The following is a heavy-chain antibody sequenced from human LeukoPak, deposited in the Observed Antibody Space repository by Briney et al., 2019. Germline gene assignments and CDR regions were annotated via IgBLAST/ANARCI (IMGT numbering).Heavy chain of an antibody. Sequence: GGSLRLSCAASGFTFSSYSMNWVRQAPGKGLEWVSHISSSSSTIYYADSVKGRFTISRDNAKNSLYLQMNSLRAEDTAVYNCAKDSYGGSFDYWGQGTLVTVSS. J-gene: IGHJ4*02. CDR1: GFTFSSYS. V-gene: IGHV3-48*04. CDR2: ISSSSSTI. CDR3: AKDSYGGSFDY. D-gene: IGHD4-23*01.